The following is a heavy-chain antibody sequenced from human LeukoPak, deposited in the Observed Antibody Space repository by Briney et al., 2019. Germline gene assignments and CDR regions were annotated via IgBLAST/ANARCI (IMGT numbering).Heavy chain of an antibody. CDR1: GFTFDDYS. Sequence: GRSLRLSCAASGFTFDDYSMHWVRQAPGKGLEWVSGISWNSGSIGYADSVKGRFTISRDNAKNSLYLQMNSLRAEDTALYYCAKDLGSGSYFGLFDYWGQGTLVTVSS. D-gene: IGHD3-10*01. J-gene: IGHJ4*02. CDR2: ISWNSGSI. CDR3: AKDLGSGSYFGLFDY. V-gene: IGHV3-9*01.